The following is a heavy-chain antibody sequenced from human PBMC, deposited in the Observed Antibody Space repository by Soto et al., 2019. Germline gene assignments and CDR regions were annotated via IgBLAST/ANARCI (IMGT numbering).Heavy chain of an antibody. Sequence: EVQLVESGGGLGQPGGSLRLSCAASGFTFSSYSMNWVRQAPGKWLEWVSYISSSSSTIYYADSVKGRFTISRDNAKNSLYLQMNSLRDEDTAVYYCARGAYYYDSSGYYGVWCQGTLVTVSS. V-gene: IGHV3-48*02. CDR1: GFTFSSYS. J-gene: IGHJ4*02. CDR3: ARGAYYYDSSGYYGV. D-gene: IGHD3-22*01. CDR2: ISSSSSTI.